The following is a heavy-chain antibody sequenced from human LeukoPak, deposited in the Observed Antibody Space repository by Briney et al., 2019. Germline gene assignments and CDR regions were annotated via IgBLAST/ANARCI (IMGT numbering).Heavy chain of an antibody. V-gene: IGHV3-11*04. D-gene: IGHD3-22*01. CDR1: GFTFSDYY. CDR2: ISSSGSTI. Sequence: GGSLRLSCAASGFTFSDYYMSWIRQAPGKGLEWVSYISSSGSTIYYADSVKGRFTISRDNSKNTLYLQMNSLRAEDTAVYYCARELPPRKGQDSSGYYYRSYYGMDVWGQGTTVTVSS. CDR3: ARELPPRKGQDSSGYYYRSYYGMDV. J-gene: IGHJ6*02.